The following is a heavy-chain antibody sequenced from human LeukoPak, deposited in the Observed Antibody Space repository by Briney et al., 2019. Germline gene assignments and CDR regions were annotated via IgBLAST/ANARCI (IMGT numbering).Heavy chain of an antibody. CDR2: ISSSGSTI. Sequence: PGGSLRLSCAASGFTFSDYYMSWIRQAPGKGLEWVSYISSSGSTIYYADSVKGRFTISRDNAKNSLYLQMNSLRAEDTAVYYCAGPLTYGDYDDYWGQGTLVTVSS. CDR1: GFTFSDYY. D-gene: IGHD4-17*01. CDR3: AGPLTYGDYDDY. V-gene: IGHV3-11*01. J-gene: IGHJ4*02.